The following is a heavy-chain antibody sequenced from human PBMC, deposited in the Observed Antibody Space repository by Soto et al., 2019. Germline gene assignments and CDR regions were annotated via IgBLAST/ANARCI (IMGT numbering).Heavy chain of an antibody. D-gene: IGHD2-2*01. CDR1: GGSFSGYY. CDR3: ARGRPDIVVVPAALYYYYYMDV. V-gene: IGHV4-34*01. Sequence: SETLSLTCAFYGGSFSGYYWSLIRQPPGKGLEWIGEINHSGSTNYNPSLKSRVTISVDTSKNQFSLKLSSVTAADTAVYYCARGRPDIVVVPAALYYYYYMDVWGKGTTVTVSS. CDR2: INHSGST. J-gene: IGHJ6*03.